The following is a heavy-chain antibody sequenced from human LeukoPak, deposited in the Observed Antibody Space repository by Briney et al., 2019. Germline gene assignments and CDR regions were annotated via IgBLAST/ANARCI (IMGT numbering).Heavy chain of an antibody. CDR1: GYTFTGYY. CDR2: INPNSGGT. D-gene: IGHD3-3*01. V-gene: IGHV1-2*02. CDR3: AREGVRFLEWPLGNWFDP. Sequence: ASVKVSCKASGYTFTGYYMHWVRQAPGQGLEWMGWINPNSGGTNYAQKFQGRVTMTRDTSISTAYMELSRLRSDDTAVYYCAREGVRFLEWPLGNWFDPWGQGTLVTVSS. J-gene: IGHJ5*02.